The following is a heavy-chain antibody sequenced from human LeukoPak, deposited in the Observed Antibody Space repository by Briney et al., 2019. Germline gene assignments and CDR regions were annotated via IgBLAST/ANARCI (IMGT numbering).Heavy chain of an antibody. V-gene: IGHV4-39*01. Sequence: SETLSLTCTVSGGSISSSSYYWGWIRQPPGKGLEWIGSIYYSGSTYYNPSLKSRVTISVDTSRNQFSLKLSSVTAADTAVYYCARRGGSWAWDYWFDPWGQGTLVTVSS. CDR2: IYYSGST. D-gene: IGHD1-26*01. J-gene: IGHJ5*02. CDR1: GGSISSSSYY. CDR3: ARRGGSWAWDYWFDP.